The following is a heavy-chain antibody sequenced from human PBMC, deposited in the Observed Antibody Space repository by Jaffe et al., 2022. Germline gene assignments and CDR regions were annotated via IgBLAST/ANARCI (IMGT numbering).Heavy chain of an antibody. J-gene: IGHJ6*03. CDR3: TRLEYQLLSSPAYYYYMDV. Sequence: EVQLVESGGGLVQPGGSLKLSCAASGFTFSGSAMHWVRQASGKGLEWVGRIRSKANSYATAYAASVKGRFTISRDDSKNTAYLQMNSLKTEDTAVYYCTRLEYQLLSSPAYYYYMDVWGKGTTVTVSS. V-gene: IGHV3-73*02. CDR2: IRSKANSYAT. D-gene: IGHD2-2*01. CDR1: GFTFSGSA.